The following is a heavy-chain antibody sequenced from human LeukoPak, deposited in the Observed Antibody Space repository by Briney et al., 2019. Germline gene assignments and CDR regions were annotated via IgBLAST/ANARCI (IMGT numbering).Heavy chain of an antibody. J-gene: IGHJ4*02. CDR2: ISGSGGST. Sequence: PGGSLRLSCAASGLTFTNYTMSWVRQAPGEGLEWVSAISGSGGSTYYADSVKGRFTISRDNSKNTLYLQMNSLRAEDTAIYYCAKGKTATGTFEYWGQGTLVTVSS. CDR1: GLTFTNYT. V-gene: IGHV3-23*01. D-gene: IGHD6-13*01. CDR3: AKGKTATGTFEY.